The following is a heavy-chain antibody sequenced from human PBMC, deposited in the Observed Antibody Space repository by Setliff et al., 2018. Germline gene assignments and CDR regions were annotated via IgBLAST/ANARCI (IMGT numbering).Heavy chain of an antibody. V-gene: IGHV1-8*02. CDR1: GYTFTSYD. J-gene: IGHJ4*02. CDR3: ARGAPGRYCSGGSCSYFDY. Sequence: ASVKVSCKASGYTFTSYDINWVRQATGQGLEWMGWMNPTSGNPGYAQKFQGRVTMTRNTSISTDYMELSSLRSEDKAVYYCARGAPGRYCSGGSCSYFDYWGQGILVTVSS. D-gene: IGHD2-15*01. CDR2: MNPTSGNP.